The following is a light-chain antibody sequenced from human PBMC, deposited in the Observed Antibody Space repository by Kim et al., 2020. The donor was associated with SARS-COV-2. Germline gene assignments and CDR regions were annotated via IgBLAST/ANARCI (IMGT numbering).Light chain of an antibody. Sequence: SYELTQPLSVSVALGQTARITCGGNNIGGKNVHWYQQKPGQAPVLVIYRDSNRPSGIPERFSGSNSGNTATLTISRTQAGDEADYYCQVWDSSTYVFGTG. CDR3: QVWDSSTYV. J-gene: IGLJ1*01. CDR2: RDS. CDR1: NIGGKN. V-gene: IGLV3-9*01.